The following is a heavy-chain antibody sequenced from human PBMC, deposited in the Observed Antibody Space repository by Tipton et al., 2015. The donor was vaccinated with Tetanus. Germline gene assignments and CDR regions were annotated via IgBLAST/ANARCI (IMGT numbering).Heavy chain of an antibody. CDR1: GGSISSSSYY. D-gene: IGHD2-8*01. V-gene: IGHV4-61*01. CDR2: IYYSGST. Sequence: TLSLTCTVSGGSISSSSYYWGWIRQPPGKGLEWIGYIYYSGSTNYNPSLKSRVTISVDTSKNQFSLKLSSVTAADTAVYHCARDPSGGVRYFDYWGQGTLVTVSS. CDR3: ARDPSGGVRYFDY. J-gene: IGHJ4*02.